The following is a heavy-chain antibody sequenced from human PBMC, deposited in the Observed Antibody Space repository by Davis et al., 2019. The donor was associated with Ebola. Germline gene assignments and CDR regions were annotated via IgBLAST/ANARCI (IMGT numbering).Heavy chain of an antibody. CDR1: GYTFTGYY. D-gene: IGHD6-19*01. CDR3: ARVFRGVGWYMIGY. J-gene: IGHJ4*02. V-gene: IGHV1-2*02. Sequence: ASVKVSCKASGYTFTGYYMHWVRQAPGQGLERMGWINPNSGGTNYAQKFQGRVTMTRDTSISTAYMELSRLRSDDTAVYYCARVFRGVGWYMIGYWGQGTLVTVSS. CDR2: INPNSGGT.